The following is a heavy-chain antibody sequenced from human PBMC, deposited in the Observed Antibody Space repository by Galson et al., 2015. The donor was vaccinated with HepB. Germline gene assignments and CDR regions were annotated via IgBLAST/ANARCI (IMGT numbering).Heavy chain of an antibody. CDR1: GFTFSSYA. D-gene: IGHD3-16*01. V-gene: IGHV3-30*18. J-gene: IGHJ3*02. CDR3: AEGKVGAI. CDR2: ISCDGSNK. Sequence: SLRLSCAASGFTFSSYAMHWVRRAPGKGLEWVTLISCDGSNKYYADSVKGRFTVSRDNSRNTLYLQMNSLGAEDTAVYYCAEGKVGAIWGQGTTVTVSS.